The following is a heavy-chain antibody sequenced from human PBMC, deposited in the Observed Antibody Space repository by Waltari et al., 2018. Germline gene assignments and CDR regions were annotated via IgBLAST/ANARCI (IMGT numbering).Heavy chain of an antibody. CDR3: ARGSRYFDWSVGDYYYYMDV. D-gene: IGHD3-9*01. Sequence: QVQLQQWGAGLLKPSETLSLTCAVYGGSFSGYYWSWIRQPPGTGLEWIGEINHSGSTNYNPSLKSRVTISVDTSKNQFSLKLSSVTAADTAVYYCARGSRYFDWSVGDYYYYMDVWGKGTTVTISS. V-gene: IGHV4-34*01. CDR1: GGSFSGYY. CDR2: INHSGST. J-gene: IGHJ6*03.